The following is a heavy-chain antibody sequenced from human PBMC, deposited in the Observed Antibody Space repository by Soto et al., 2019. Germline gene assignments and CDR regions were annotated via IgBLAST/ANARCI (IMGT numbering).Heavy chain of an antibody. CDR1: GYTFTSYD. D-gene: IGHD6-13*01. CDR2: MNPNSGNT. J-gene: IGHJ6*03. Sequence: QVQLVQSGAEVKKSGASVKVSCKASGYTFTSYDLNWVRQATGQGLEWMGWMNPNSGNTGYAQKFQGRVTMTRNTSISTAYMELSSLRSEDTAVYYCARGLRAAAGMDSGYYYYMDVWGKGTTVTVSS. V-gene: IGHV1-8*01. CDR3: ARGLRAAAGMDSGYYYYMDV.